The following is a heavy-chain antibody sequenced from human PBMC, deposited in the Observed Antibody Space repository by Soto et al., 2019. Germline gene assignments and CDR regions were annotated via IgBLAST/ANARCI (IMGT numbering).Heavy chain of an antibody. CDR2: TYYRSRWYN. CDR1: GDSVSGNSAA. CDR3: ERESPYYVSSDSYLDY. J-gene: IGHJ4*02. D-gene: IGHD3-16*01. Sequence: PSQTLSLTCAISGDSVSGNSAAWNWIRQSPSRGLEWLGRTYYRSRWYNDYAVSVKSRITVTPDTSKNQFSLHLNSVTPEDTAVYYGERESPYYVSSDSYLDYWGRGALAPVS. V-gene: IGHV6-1*01.